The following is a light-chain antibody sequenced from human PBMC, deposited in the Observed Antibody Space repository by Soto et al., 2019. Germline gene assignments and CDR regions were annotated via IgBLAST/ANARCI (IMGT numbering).Light chain of an antibody. CDR3: QQYNSYWT. CDR2: DAS. Sequence: GDRVAITCRASQSISSWLAWYQQKPGKAPKLLIYDASSLESGAPSRFSGSGSGTEFTLNISGLQPDDFATYYCQQYNSYWTFGQGTKV. CDR1: QSISSW. V-gene: IGKV1-5*01. J-gene: IGKJ1*01.